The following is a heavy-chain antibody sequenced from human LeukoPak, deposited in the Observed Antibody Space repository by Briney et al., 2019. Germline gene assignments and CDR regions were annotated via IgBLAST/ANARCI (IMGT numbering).Heavy chain of an antibody. D-gene: IGHD4-17*01. J-gene: IGHJ3*01. Sequence: GGSLRLSCEASGFTFSNCALIWVRRAPGKGLEWVSAIKGNGAGTYYADAVKGRFTISRDNSKNTLYLQMNSLRAEDTAVYYCARDPNGDYVGAFEFWGQGTMVTVSS. V-gene: IGHV3-23*01. CDR3: ARDPNGDYVGAFEF. CDR2: IKGNGAGT. CDR1: GFTFSNCA.